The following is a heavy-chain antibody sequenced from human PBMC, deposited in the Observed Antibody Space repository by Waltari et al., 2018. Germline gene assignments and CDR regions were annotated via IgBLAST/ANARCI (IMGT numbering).Heavy chain of an antibody. CDR2: IKSQNDGGTT. D-gene: IGHD7-27*01. Sequence: EVQMVESGGGSVKPGDSLRLSCVASGFGFTDAWLTWVRQAPGKGLEWVGRIKSQNDGGTTDFAASVRGRFSISRDDSQNMVFLQMNSLRVEDTALYYCTTLDAPWGGWGHGTLVTVSS. V-gene: IGHV3-15*01. J-gene: IGHJ4*01. CDR3: TTLDAPWGG. CDR1: GFGFTDAW.